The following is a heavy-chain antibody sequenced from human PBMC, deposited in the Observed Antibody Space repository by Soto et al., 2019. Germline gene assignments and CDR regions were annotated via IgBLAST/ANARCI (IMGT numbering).Heavy chain of an antibody. CDR1: GGSISRGGYS. D-gene: IGHD3-22*01. V-gene: IGHV4-30-2*01. CDR2: IYHSGST. J-gene: IGHJ5*02. Sequence: TVSLTCAVSGGSISRGGYSWSWIRQPPGKGLEWIGYIYHSGSTYYNPSLKSRVTISVDRSKNQFSLKLSSVTAADTAVYYCARGTPLFYASSGFTRAANWFVPWGQGTLVTVS. CDR3: ARGTPLFYASSGFTRAANWFVP.